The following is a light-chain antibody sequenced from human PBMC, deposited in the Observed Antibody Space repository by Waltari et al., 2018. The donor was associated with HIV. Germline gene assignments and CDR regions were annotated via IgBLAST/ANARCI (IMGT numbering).Light chain of an antibody. CDR3: SLDTGTTNVL. CDR2: AVN. V-gene: IGLV2-18*01. CDR1: SSDVGRYNR. Sequence: QSALTQPPSVSGSPGQSVSISCTGSSSDVGRYNRVSWYQQPPGTAPKLIIYAVNNRPSRGPDRFSGSQSGNTASLTISAHQAEDEADDYCSLDTGTTNVLFGGGTKLTVL. J-gene: IGLJ2*01.